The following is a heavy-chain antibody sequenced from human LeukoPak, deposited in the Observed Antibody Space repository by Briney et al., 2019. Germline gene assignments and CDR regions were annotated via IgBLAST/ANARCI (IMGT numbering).Heavy chain of an antibody. CDR3: AKSPDYYGSGGPKVYYGMDV. J-gene: IGHJ6*02. Sequence: GRSLRLSCAASGFTFSSYGMHWVRQAPGKGLEWVAVISYDGSNKYYADSVKGRFTISRDNSKNTLYLQMNSLRAEDTAVYYCAKSPDYYGSGGPKVYYGMDVWGQGTTVTVSS. V-gene: IGHV3-30*18. D-gene: IGHD3-10*01. CDR2: ISYDGSNK. CDR1: GFTFSSYG.